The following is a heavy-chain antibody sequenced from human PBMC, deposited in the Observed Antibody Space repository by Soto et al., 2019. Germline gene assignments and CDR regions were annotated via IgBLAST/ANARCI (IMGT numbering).Heavy chain of an antibody. CDR3: ARDLVGAVTGPYYFDY. V-gene: IGHV3-30-3*01. CDR2: ISYDGYTK. D-gene: IGHD6-19*01. CDR1: GFTFGFYA. J-gene: IGHJ4*02. Sequence: QVHLVESGGGVVQPERSLRLSCAASGFTFGFYAMHWVRQAPGKGLEWVGVISYDGYTKYYADSVKSRFTISRDNSKNTLYRQMESLRAEDTAVYYCARDLVGAVTGPYYFDYSGQGTLVTVSS.